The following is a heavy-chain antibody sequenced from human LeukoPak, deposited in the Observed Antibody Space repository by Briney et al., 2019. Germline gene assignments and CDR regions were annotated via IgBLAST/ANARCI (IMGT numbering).Heavy chain of an antibody. CDR3: AKSHSIAAEGFYYYGMDV. D-gene: IGHD6-13*01. J-gene: IGHJ6*02. CDR1: GFTFRSYG. Sequence: PGGSLRLSCAASGFTFRSYGMHWVRQAPGKGLEWVAIISNDGSHKYYADSVKGRFTISRDNSKNTLYLQMNSLRAEDTAVYYCAKSHSIAAEGFYYYGMDVWGQGTTVTVSS. V-gene: IGHV3-30*18. CDR2: ISNDGSHK.